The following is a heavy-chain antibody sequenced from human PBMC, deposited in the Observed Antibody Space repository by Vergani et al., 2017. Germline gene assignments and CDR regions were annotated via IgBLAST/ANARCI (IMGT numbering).Heavy chain of an antibody. CDR1: GGSISSSSYY. J-gene: IGHJ4*02. D-gene: IGHD6-6*01. Sequence: QLQLQESGPGLVKPSETLSLTCTVSGGSISSSSYYWGWIRQPPGKGLEWIGSNYYSGSTYYNPSLKSRVTISVDTSKNQFSLKLSSVTAADTAVYYCARGGGDIAARAIDYWGQGTLVTVSS. CDR3: ARGGGDIAARAIDY. CDR2: NYYSGST. V-gene: IGHV4-39*07.